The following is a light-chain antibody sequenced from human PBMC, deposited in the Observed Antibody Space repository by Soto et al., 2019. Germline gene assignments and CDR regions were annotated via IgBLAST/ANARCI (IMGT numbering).Light chain of an antibody. CDR2: SNN. CDR3: AAWDDSLNGVV. CDR1: SSNIGSNT. Sequence: QSVLTQPPSASGTPGQRVTISCSGSSSNIGSNTVNWYQQLPGTAPKLLIYSNNQRPSGVPDRFSVSKSGTSASLAIRGLQSEDEADYYCAAWDDSLNGVVFGGETKLTVL. J-gene: IGLJ2*01. V-gene: IGLV1-44*01.